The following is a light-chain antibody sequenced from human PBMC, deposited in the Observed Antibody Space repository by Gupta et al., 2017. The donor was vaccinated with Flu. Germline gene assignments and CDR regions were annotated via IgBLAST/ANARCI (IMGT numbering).Light chain of an antibody. CDR2: DAS. CDR3: QQYDNLPLS. CDR1: RDIASS. Sequence: DIRVTQSPPSLSVSVGGRVTITCQASRDIASSLNWYQQKPGKAPNLLIYDASNLERGVPSRFSGRGSGTEFTFTISSLQPEDSATYYCQQYDNLPLSFGGGTKVEI. J-gene: IGKJ4*01. V-gene: IGKV1-33*01.